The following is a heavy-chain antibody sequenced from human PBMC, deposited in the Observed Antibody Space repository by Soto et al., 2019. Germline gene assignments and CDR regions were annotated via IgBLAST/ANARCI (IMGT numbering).Heavy chain of an antibody. CDR2: IDYSGNT. CDR3: ARRNRMAPAGKFYSYGMDV. CDR1: GGSISSKSFY. V-gene: IGHV4-39*01. Sequence: QLQLQESGPGLVKPSETLSLSCTVSGGSISSKSFYWGWIRQPPGKGLEWIGSIDYSGNTYYNASLKSRVTISVETSKNPLTLRLTAVTAADTGVYYCARRNRMAPAGKFYSYGMDVWGQGTTVIVSS. D-gene: IGHD6-13*01. J-gene: IGHJ6*02.